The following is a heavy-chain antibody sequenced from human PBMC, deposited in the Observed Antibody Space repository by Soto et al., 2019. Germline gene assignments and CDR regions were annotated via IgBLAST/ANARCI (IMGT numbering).Heavy chain of an antibody. V-gene: IGHV3-23*01. J-gene: IGHJ4*02. D-gene: IGHD6-19*01. CDR2: ISGSGGST. CDR3: TKGDSSGWSGGYYFDY. CDR1: GFTFSSYA. Sequence: EVQLLESGGGLVQPGGSLRLSCAASGFTFSSYAMSWVRQAPGKGLEWVSAISGSGGSTYYADSVKGRFTISRDNSKNTLYLQMNSLGAEDTAVYYCTKGDSSGWSGGYYFDYWGQGTLVTVSS.